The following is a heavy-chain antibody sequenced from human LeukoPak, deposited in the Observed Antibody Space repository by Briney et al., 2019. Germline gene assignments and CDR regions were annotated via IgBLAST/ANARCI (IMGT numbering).Heavy chain of an antibody. CDR2: ISYDGSNK. J-gene: IGHJ4*02. CDR1: GFTFSSYA. D-gene: IGHD6-13*01. Sequence: PGGSLRLSCAASGFTFSSYAMHWVRQAPGKGLEWVAVISYDGSNKYYADPVKGRFTISRDNSKNTLYLQMNSLRAEDTAVYYCARDILEAAGTDLAFDYWGQGTLVTVSS. CDR3: ARDILEAAGTDLAFDY. V-gene: IGHV3-30-3*01.